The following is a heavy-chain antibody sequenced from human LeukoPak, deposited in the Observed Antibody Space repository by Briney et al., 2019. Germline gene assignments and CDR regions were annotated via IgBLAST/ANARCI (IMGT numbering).Heavy chain of an antibody. J-gene: IGHJ4*02. CDR1: GFTFSSYS. CDR2: ISSSSSYI. D-gene: IGHD3-16*01. Sequence: PGGSLRLSCAASGFTFSSYSMNWVRQAPGKGLEWVSSISSSSSYIYYADSVKGRFTISRDNAKNSLYLQMNSLIAEDTAVYYCGGGEGGGGGYYFDYWGQGTLVTVSS. V-gene: IGHV3-21*01. CDR3: GGGEGGGGGYYFDY.